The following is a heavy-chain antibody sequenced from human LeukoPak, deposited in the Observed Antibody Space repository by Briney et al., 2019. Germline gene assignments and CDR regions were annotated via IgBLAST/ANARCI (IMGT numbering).Heavy chain of an antibody. D-gene: IGHD2-2*01. V-gene: IGHV5-51*01. J-gene: IGHJ6*03. Sequence: GESLKISFKGSGYSFTSYWLGWVRQMPGKGLEWRGIIYPCDYDTIFSPFFQGQVTILADKSLSPALPQWSRLKASDTAMYYCARHNSWSSSTVPHYMDVWGKGTTVTVSS. CDR2: IYPCDYDT. CDR1: GYSFTSYW. CDR3: ARHNSWSSSTVPHYMDV.